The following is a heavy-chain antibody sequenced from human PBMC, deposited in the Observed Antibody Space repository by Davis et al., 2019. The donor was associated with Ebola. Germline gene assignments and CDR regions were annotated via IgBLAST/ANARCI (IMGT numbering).Heavy chain of an antibody. CDR2: LIPIFGTA. J-gene: IGHJ6*02. Sequence: SVKVSCKASGGTFSSYAISWVRQAPGQGLEWMGGLIPIFGTANYAQKFQGRVPLNADESKSTAYMELSSLRYEDTAVYYCARGRVVLVVYAIRYYGMDVWGQGTTVTVSS. D-gene: IGHD2-8*02. V-gene: IGHV1-69*13. CDR3: ARGRVVLVVYAIRYYGMDV. CDR1: GGTFSSYA.